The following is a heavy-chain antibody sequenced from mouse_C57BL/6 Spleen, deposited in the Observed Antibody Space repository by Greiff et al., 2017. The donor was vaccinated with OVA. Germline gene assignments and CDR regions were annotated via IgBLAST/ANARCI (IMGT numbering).Heavy chain of an antibody. CDR3: TRGGNYDGYLYAMDY. CDR2: IDPDTGGT. V-gene: IGHV1-15*01. J-gene: IGHJ4*01. D-gene: IGHD2-3*01. CDR1: GYTFTDYE. Sequence: VRLQQSGAELVRPGASVTLSCKASGYTFTDYEMHWVKQTPVHGLEWIGAIDPDTGGTAYTQKFKGKAIMTADNSSSTAYMELRSLTSEDSAVYYGTRGGNYDGYLYAMDYWGQGTSVTVSS.